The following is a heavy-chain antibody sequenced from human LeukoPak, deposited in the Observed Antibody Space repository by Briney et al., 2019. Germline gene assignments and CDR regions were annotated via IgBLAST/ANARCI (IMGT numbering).Heavy chain of an antibody. D-gene: IGHD6-13*01. CDR2: INQDGSKK. J-gene: IGHJ4*02. V-gene: IGHV3-7*04. Sequence: GGSLRLSCTASVFTISTYWMSWVRQAPGKGLEWVANINQDGSKKYYVDSVKGRFTISRDNVKNSVYLQMNSLRAEDTAVYSCARAVAAADSYWGRGTLVTVSS. CDR3: ARAVAAADSY. CDR1: VFTISTYW.